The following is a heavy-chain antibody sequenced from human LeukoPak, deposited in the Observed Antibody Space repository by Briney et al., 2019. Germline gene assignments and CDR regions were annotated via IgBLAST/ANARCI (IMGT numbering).Heavy chain of an antibody. CDR1: GFTFSSYS. J-gene: IGHJ4*02. Sequence: GGSLRLSCAASGFTFSSYSMNWVRQAPGKGLEWVSSISSSSSTIYYADSVRGRFTISRDNAKNSLYLQMNSLRAEDTAVYYCARDRQWLVDGLFDYWGQGTLVTVSS. CDR2: ISSSSSTI. V-gene: IGHV3-48*01. D-gene: IGHD6-19*01. CDR3: ARDRQWLVDGLFDY.